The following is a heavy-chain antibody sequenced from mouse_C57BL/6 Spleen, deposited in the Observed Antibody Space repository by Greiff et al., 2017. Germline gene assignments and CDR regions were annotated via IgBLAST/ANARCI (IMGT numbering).Heavy chain of an antibody. CDR1: GYSITSGYY. Sequence: DVQLQESGPGLVKPSQSLSLTCSVTGYSITSGYYWNWIRQFPGNKLEWMGYISYDGSNNYNPSLKNRISITRDTSKNQFFLKLNSVTTEDTATYYCATTGTWFAYWGQGTLVTVSA. CDR2: ISYDGSN. J-gene: IGHJ3*01. CDR3: ATTGTWFAY. V-gene: IGHV3-6*01. D-gene: IGHD4-1*02.